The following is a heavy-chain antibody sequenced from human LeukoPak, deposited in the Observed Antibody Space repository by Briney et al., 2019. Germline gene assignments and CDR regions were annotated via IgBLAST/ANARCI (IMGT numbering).Heavy chain of an antibody. CDR3: ARGGIGYYDSSGYDEYFQH. CDR1: GFTFSNFA. V-gene: IGHV3-23*01. Sequence: QSGGSLRLSCAASGFTFSNFAMHWVRQAPGKGLEWVSGISGSGGGARHADSVKGRFTISRDNSKNTLYLQMNSLRAEDTALYYCARGGIGYYDSSGYDEYFQHWGQGTPVTVSS. CDR2: ISGSGGGA. D-gene: IGHD3-22*01. J-gene: IGHJ1*01.